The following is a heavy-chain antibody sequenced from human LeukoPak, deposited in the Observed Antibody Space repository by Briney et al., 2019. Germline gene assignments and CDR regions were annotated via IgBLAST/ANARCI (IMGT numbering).Heavy chain of an antibody. V-gene: IGHV4-34*01. CDR1: GGSFSGYY. Sequence: PSETPSLTCAVYGGSFSGYYWSWIRQPPGKGLEWIGEINHSGSTNYNPSLKSRVTISVDTSKNQFSLKLSSVTAADTAVYYCARGTSIAAPYYYMDVWGKGTTVTVSS. CDR2: INHSGST. D-gene: IGHD6-6*01. J-gene: IGHJ6*03. CDR3: ARGTSIAAPYYYMDV.